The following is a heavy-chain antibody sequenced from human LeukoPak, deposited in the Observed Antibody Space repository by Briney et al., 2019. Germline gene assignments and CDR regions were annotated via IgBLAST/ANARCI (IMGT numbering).Heavy chain of an antibody. J-gene: IGHJ5*02. V-gene: IGHV1-3*01. CDR2: IDAGNGKT. CDR3: ARGVVVTGWFDP. D-gene: IGHD2-21*02. CDR1: QYTFTDYA. Sequence: ASVKVSCKASQYTFTDYAVHWVRQAPGQRLEWMGWIDAGNGKTKYSQSFQGRVTIIRDTSATTAYMELSSLTSEDTAVYYCARGVVVTGWFDPWGQGTLVTVSS.